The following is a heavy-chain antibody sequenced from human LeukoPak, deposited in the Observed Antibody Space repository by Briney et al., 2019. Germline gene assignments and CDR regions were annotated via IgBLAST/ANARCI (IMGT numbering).Heavy chain of an antibody. Sequence: GGSLRLSCAASGFTFSSYAMHWVRQAPGKGLEWVAVISYDGSNKYYADSVKGRSTISRDNSKNTLYLQMNSLRAEDTAVYYCARDIVVVPDGMDVWGQGTTVTVSS. CDR2: ISYDGSNK. V-gene: IGHV3-30*04. D-gene: IGHD2-2*01. CDR3: ARDIVVVPDGMDV. CDR1: GFTFSSYA. J-gene: IGHJ6*02.